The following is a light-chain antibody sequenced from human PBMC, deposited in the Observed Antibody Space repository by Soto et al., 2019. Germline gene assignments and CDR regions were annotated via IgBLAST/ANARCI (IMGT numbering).Light chain of an antibody. CDR2: EVS. Sequence: DIVITPTPLSLSVAPVQPDSMCWKSRQSLLHTDGKTCLYWYMQKPRQPPQLLIYEVSNRFSGVPDRFSGSGSGTDFTLKISRVEAEDVRVYYCMQSMNLWTFGQGTKVDIK. CDR3: MQSMNLWT. J-gene: IGKJ1*01. V-gene: IGKV2D-29*01. CDR1: QSLLHTDGKTC.